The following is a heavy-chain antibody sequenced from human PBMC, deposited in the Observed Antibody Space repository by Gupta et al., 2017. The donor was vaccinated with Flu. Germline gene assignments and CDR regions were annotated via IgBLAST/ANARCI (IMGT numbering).Heavy chain of an antibody. CDR3: ARALGSSQSDY. V-gene: IGHV3-7*01. J-gene: IGHJ4*02. Sequence: SSHWMSWVRQAPGKGLEWVANIKQDGSEKYYVDSVKGRFSISRDNAKNSLFLQMTSLRVGDTAVYYCARALGSSQSDYWGQGTLVTVSS. D-gene: IGHD1-26*01. CDR1: SSHW. CDR2: IKQDGSEK.